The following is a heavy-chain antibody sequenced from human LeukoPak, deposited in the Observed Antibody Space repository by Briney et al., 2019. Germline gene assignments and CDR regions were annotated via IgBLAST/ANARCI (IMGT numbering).Heavy chain of an antibody. J-gene: IGHJ4*02. V-gene: IGHV4-39*01. Sequence: SETLSLTCTVSGGSISSSSYYWGWLRQPPGTGLEWFGSIYYSGSTYYNPSLKRRVTISVDTSKNQFSLKLSSVTAADTAVYYCARLRIAVAGYYFDYWGQGTLVTVSS. D-gene: IGHD6-19*01. CDR1: GGSISSSSYY. CDR3: ARLRIAVAGYYFDY. CDR2: IYYSGST.